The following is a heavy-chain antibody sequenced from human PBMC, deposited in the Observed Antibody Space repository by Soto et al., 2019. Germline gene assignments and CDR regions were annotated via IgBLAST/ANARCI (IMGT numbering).Heavy chain of an antibody. V-gene: IGHV4-61*01. CDR3: ARHEGSYYYYYGMDV. J-gene: IGHJ6*02. Sequence: TLSLTCTVSGGSVSSGSYYWSWIRQPPGKGLEWIGYIYYSGSTNYNPSLKSRVTISVDTSKNQFSLKLSSVTAADTAVYYCARHEGSYYYYYGMDVWGQGTMVTV. CDR2: IYYSGST. D-gene: IGHD1-26*01. CDR1: GGSVSSGSYY.